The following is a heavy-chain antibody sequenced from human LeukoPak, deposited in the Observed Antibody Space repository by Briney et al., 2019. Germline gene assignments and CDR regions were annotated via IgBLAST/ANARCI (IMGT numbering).Heavy chain of an antibody. D-gene: IGHD3-22*01. Sequence: ASVKVSCKASGYMFAAYYIHWVRQAPGQGLEWMGWISAYNGNTNYAQKLQGRVTMTTDTSTSTAYMELRSLRSDDTAVYYCARDYYDSSGSFDYWGQGTLVTVSS. J-gene: IGHJ4*02. CDR2: ISAYNGNT. CDR3: ARDYYDSSGSFDY. CDR1: GYMFAAYY. V-gene: IGHV1-18*04.